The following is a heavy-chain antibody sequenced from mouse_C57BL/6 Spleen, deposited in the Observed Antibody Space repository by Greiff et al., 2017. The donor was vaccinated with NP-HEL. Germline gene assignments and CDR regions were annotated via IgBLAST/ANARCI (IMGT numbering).Heavy chain of an antibody. Sequence: EVQLQQSGPVLVKPGASVKMSCKASGYTFTDYYMNWVKQSHGKSLEWIGVINPYNGVTSYNQKFKGKATLTVDKSSSTAYMELNSLTSEDSAVYYCARSIITTVVANYFDDWGQGTTLTVSS. D-gene: IGHD1-1*01. J-gene: IGHJ2*01. CDR1: GYTFTDYY. V-gene: IGHV1-19*01. CDR2: INPYNGVT. CDR3: ARSIITTVVANYFDD.